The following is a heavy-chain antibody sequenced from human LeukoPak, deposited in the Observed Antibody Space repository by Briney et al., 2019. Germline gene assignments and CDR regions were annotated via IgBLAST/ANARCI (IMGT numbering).Heavy chain of an antibody. D-gene: IGHD6-6*01. J-gene: IGHJ5*02. CDR2: IKQDGSEK. CDR3: ASGYSSSSFDP. CDR1: GFTFSSYW. V-gene: IGHV3-7*01. Sequence: GGSLRLSCAASGFTFSSYWMSWVRQAPGKGLEWVANIKQDGSEKYYVDSVKGRFTISRDNAKNSLYLQMNSLRAEDTAVYYCASGYSSSSFDPWGQGTLVTVSS.